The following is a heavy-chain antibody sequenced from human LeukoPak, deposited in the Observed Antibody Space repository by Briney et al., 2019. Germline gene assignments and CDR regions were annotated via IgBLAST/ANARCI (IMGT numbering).Heavy chain of an antibody. CDR3: ARGPELERFDY. J-gene: IGHJ4*02. D-gene: IGHD1-1*01. V-gene: IGHV1-69*05. CDR1: GGTFSSYA. Sequence: SVKVSCKASGGTFSSYAISWVRQVPGQGLEWMGGIIPIFGTANYAQKFQGRVTITTDESTSTAYTELSSLRSEDTAVYYCARGPELERFDYWGQGGLVTVSS. CDR2: IIPIFGTA.